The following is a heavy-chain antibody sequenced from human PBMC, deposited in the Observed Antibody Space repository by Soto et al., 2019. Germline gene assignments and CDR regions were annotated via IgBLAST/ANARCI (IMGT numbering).Heavy chain of an antibody. Sequence: ASVKVSCKASGYTFTNFDINWVRQATGQGLEWMGWMNPDSGNTGYAQKFQSRVTITKDTSKNQVVLTMTNMDPVDTATYYCAHKGGRGAGMDVWGQGTTVTVSS. CDR3: AHKGGRGAGMDV. V-gene: IGHV1-8*01. D-gene: IGHD2-15*01. J-gene: IGHJ6*02. CDR2: MNPDSGNT. CDR1: GYTFTNFD.